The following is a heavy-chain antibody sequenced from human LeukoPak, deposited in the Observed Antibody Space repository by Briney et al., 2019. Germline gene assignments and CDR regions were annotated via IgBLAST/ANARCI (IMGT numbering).Heavy chain of an antibody. D-gene: IGHD6-19*01. CDR2: MYNRGST. J-gene: IGHJ4*02. CDR3: ARAEKAVTGTLDY. CDR1: GDSISNYY. Sequence: KPSETLSLTCTVSGDSISNYYWSWIRQSPGKKLEWIGYMYNRGSTIYNPSLKSRVTISTDTSKNQFSLRLTSVTAADTAVYYCARAEKAVTGTLDYWGQGTLITVSS. V-gene: IGHV4-59*01.